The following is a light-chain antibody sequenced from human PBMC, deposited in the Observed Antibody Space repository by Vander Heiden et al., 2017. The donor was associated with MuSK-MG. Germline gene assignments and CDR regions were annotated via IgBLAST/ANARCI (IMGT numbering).Light chain of an antibody. CDR2: SGS. J-gene: IGKJ1*01. CDR3: RQGIYTPWT. V-gene: IGKV2-28*01. Sequence: DIVMTQSPLFLSVSPGEPASISCRSSQNLLYRNGYNYLAWYLQKPGQSPQLLIYSGSSRASGVPDRFSGSGSSTDFTLKISRVEADDVGVYYCRQGIYTPWTFGQGTKVEIK. CDR1: QNLLYRNGYNY.